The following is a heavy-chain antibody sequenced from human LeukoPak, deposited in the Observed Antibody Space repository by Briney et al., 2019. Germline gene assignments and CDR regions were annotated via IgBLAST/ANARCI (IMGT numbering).Heavy chain of an antibody. CDR3: ARGPPYCSSTSCYWRWYFDL. V-gene: IGHV3-66*01. CDR2: IYSGGST. Sequence: GGSLRLSCAASGFTVSSNYMSWVRQAPGKGLEWVSVIYSGGSTYYADSVKGRFTISRDNSKNTLYLQMNSLRAEDTAVYYCARGPPYCSSTSCYWRWYFDLWGRGTLVTVSS. CDR1: GFTVSSNY. D-gene: IGHD2-2*01. J-gene: IGHJ2*01.